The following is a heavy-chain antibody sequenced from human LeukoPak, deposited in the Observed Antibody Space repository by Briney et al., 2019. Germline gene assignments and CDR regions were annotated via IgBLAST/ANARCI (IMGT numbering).Heavy chain of an antibody. CDR1: RFTFSSYT. CDR3: ARRSGSEPYYYYMDV. CDR2: IDPSSTYI. D-gene: IGHD3-10*01. Sequence: PGGSLRLPCSASRFTFSSYTMNWVRQAPGKGLEWVSSIDPSSTYIYYADSVKGRFTISRDNAKNSLYLQMNSLRAEDTAVYYCARRSGSEPYYYYMDVWGKGTTVTVSS. V-gene: IGHV3-21*01. J-gene: IGHJ6*03.